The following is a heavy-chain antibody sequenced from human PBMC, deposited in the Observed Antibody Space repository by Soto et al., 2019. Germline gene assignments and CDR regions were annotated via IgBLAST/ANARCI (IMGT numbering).Heavy chain of an antibody. CDR2: IYYSGST. Sequence: SETLSLTCTVSGGSISSSSYYWGMIRQPPGKGLEWIGSIYYSGSTYYNPSLKSRVTISVDTSKNQFSLKLSSVTAAATAVYYCASLFGGSLLWFGELFPFDYWGQGTLVTVSS. CDR1: GGSISSSSYY. J-gene: IGHJ4*02. CDR3: ASLFGGSLLWFGELFPFDY. D-gene: IGHD3-10*01. V-gene: IGHV4-39*01.